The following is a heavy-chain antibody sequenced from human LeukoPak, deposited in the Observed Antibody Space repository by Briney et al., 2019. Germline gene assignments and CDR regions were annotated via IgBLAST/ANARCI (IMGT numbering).Heavy chain of an antibody. J-gene: IGHJ6*02. D-gene: IGHD3-3*01. Sequence: GGSLRLSCAASGSTFSSYGMHWVRQAPGKGLEWVAVISYDGSNKYYADSVKGRFTISRDNSKNTLYLQMNSLRAEDTAVYYCAKENYDFRSGLQVEYYGMDVWGQGTTVTVSS. V-gene: IGHV3-30*18. CDR3: AKENYDFRSGLQVEYYGMDV. CDR1: GSTFSSYG. CDR2: ISYDGSNK.